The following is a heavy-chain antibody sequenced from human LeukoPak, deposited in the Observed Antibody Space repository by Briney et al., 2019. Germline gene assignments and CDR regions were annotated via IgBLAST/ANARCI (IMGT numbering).Heavy chain of an antibody. J-gene: IGHJ6*02. V-gene: IGHV3-30*18. CDR1: GVSFSSYG. Sequence: GGSLRLSCAASGVSFSSYGMHWVRQAPGKGLEWVAIISYDGSNKYYADSVKGRFTISRDNSKNTLYLQMNSLRAEDTAVYYCAKDSLQIVYYGMDVWGQGTTVTVPS. CDR2: ISYDGSNK. D-gene: IGHD2-21*01. CDR3: AKDSLQIVYYGMDV.